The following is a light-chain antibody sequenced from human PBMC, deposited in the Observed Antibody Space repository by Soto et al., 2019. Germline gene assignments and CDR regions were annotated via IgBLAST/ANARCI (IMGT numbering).Light chain of an antibody. V-gene: IGLV2-14*02. J-gene: IGLJ1*01. Sequence: SVLTQPASVSGSPGQSITISCTGTSSDVGSYNLVSWYQQHPGKAPKLMIYEGSKRPSGVSNRFSGSKSGNTASLTVSGLQAEDEADYYCSSYAGSDNPYVFGTGTKVTV. CDR1: SSDVGSYNL. CDR3: SSYAGSDNPYV. CDR2: EGS.